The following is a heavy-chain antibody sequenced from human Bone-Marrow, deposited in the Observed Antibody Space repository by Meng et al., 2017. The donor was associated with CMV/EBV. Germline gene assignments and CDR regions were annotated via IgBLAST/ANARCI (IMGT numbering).Heavy chain of an antibody. D-gene: IGHD6-19*01. V-gene: IGHV3-7*01. CDR1: GFTFSSYA. J-gene: IGHJ5*02. Sequence: GGSLRLSCAASGFTFSSYAMHWVRQAPGKGLEWVANIKQDGSEKYYVDSVKGRFTISRDNAKNSLYLQMNSLRAEDTAVYYCARGGHSSGWYPPWGQGTLVTVSS. CDR3: ARGGHSSGWYPP. CDR2: IKQDGSEK.